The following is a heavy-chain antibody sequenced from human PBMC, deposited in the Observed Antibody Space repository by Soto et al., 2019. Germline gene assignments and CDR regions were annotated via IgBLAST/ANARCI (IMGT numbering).Heavy chain of an antibody. J-gene: IGHJ5*02. CDR2: IYYSGST. D-gene: IGHD6-19*01. CDR1: GGSINSSSYF. CDR3: ARHYRSGPRHWFAP. Sequence: SETLSLTCSVSGGSINSSSYFWGWVRQPPGKGLEWIGSIYYSGSTYYNPSLRSRVTISVDTSKNQFSLKLSSVTAADTAVFYRARHYRSGPRHWFAPGGQGPLVIVSS. V-gene: IGHV4-39*01.